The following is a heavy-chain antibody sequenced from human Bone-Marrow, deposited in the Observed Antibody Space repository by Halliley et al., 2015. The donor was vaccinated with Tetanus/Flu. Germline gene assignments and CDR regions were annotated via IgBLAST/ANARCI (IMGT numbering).Heavy chain of an antibody. CDR3: AGRRDGYREGAFGI. J-gene: IGHJ3*02. Sequence: GNIFPGDSDTRYSPSFQGRVAISADKSKSTAYLHGSSLEASDTAMYFCAGRRDGYREGAFGIWGQGTVVTVSS. CDR2: IFPGDSDT. D-gene: IGHD5-12*01. V-gene: IGHV5-51*01.